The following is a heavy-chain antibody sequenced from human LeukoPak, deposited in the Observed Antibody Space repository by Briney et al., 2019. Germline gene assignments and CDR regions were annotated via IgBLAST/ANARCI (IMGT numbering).Heavy chain of an antibody. D-gene: IGHD3-22*01. V-gene: IGHV1-18*01. J-gene: IGHJ4*02. CDR2: ISAYNGNT. CDR3: ATGAGSSYYDRSGYSHLVF. CDR1: GYIFTTYD. Sequence: GASVKVSCKASGYIFTTYDISWVRQAPGQGLEWMGRISAYNGNTNSAQKLQGRLTMTTDTSTTTAYMELRGLRSDDTAVYYCATGAGSSYYDRSGYSHLVFWGQGTLVTVSS.